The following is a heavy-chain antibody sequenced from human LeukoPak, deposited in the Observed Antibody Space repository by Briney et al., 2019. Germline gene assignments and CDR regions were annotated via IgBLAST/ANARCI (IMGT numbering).Heavy chain of an antibody. D-gene: IGHD6-19*01. CDR2: ISSSGSYT. CDR1: GFSFSDYY. CDR3: ATDGRSSGWYGFDY. J-gene: IGHJ4*02. Sequence: GGSLRLSCAASGFSFSDYYMSWIRQAPGKGLEWVSYISSSGSYTNYADSVKGRFTISRDNARSTLYLQMNSLRAEDTAVYYCATDGRSSGWYGFDYWGQGILVTVSS. V-gene: IGHV3-11*06.